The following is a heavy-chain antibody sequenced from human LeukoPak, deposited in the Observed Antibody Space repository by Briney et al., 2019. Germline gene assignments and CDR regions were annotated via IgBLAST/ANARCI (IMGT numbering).Heavy chain of an antibody. J-gene: IGHJ4*02. Sequence: ASVKVSCKASGYTFTGYYMHWVRQAPRQGLEWMGWINPSSGGTNYAQKFQGRVTMTRDTSISTAYMELSRLRSDDTAVYYCARGAYCSGGSCYPGYWGQGTLVTVSS. CDR1: GYTFTGYY. D-gene: IGHD2-15*01. CDR3: ARGAYCSGGSCYPGY. CDR2: INPSSGGT. V-gene: IGHV1-2*02.